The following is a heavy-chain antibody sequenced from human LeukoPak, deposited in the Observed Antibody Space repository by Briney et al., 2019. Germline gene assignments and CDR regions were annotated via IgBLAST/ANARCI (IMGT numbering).Heavy chain of an antibody. CDR2: INHSGST. D-gene: IGHD3-3*01. CDR3: ASMRGYDFWSGYYLTPYYYYYGMDV. J-gene: IGHJ6*02. V-gene: IGHV4-34*01. CDR1: GGSFSGYY. Sequence: PSETLSLTCAVYGGSFSGYYWSWIRQSPGKGLEWIGEINHSGSTNYNPSLKSRVTMSVDTSKNQFSLKLSSVTAADTAVYYCASMRGYDFWSGYYLTPYYYYYGMDVWGQGTTVTVSS.